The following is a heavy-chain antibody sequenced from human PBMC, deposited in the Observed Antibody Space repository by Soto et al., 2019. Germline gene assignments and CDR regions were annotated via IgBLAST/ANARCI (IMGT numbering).Heavy chain of an antibody. D-gene: IGHD3-16*01. CDR1: GFSFSSYS. CDR2: ISVNSGTI. CDR3: VRDNWGSRYYFYY. V-gene: IGHV3-48*02. Sequence: EVQLVESGGGLVHPGGSVRLSCAVSGFSFSSYSMNWVRRAPGKGLEWVSFISVNSGTIYYAESVKGRFTISRDDAKSSLYLQMNSLREEDTAVYYCVRDNWGSRYYFYYWGQGNLVTVSS. J-gene: IGHJ4*02.